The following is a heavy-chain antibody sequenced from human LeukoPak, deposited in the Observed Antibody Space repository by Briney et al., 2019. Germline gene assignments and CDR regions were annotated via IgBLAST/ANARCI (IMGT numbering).Heavy chain of an antibody. CDR3: ARDDAPDGGFLDY. J-gene: IGHJ4*02. V-gene: IGHV3-23*01. CDR1: GFTFRNYA. D-gene: IGHD2/OR15-2a*01. CDR2: VDGGGST. Sequence: PGGPLRLSCAASGFTFRNYAMSWVRQAPGKALGWVSRVDGGGSTSYADSVRGRFSISRDSSKSTLYLQRGSLRGEDTAVYYCARDDAPDGGFLDYWGQGTLVTVSS.